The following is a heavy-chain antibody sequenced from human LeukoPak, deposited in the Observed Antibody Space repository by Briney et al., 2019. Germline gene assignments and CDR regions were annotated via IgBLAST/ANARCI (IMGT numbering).Heavy chain of an antibody. CDR1: GFTVSSNY. D-gene: IGHD5-12*01. CDR3: ARGRGYRDYDRPLDY. Sequence: GGSLKLSCAASGFTVSSNYMNWVRQAPGKGLEWVSVITSGGNTYYADSVKGRFTTSRDNSKNTLYVQMNSLRAEDTAIYYCARGRGYRDYDRPLDYWGQGTLVTVSS. J-gene: IGHJ4*02. CDR2: ITSGGNT. V-gene: IGHV3-53*01.